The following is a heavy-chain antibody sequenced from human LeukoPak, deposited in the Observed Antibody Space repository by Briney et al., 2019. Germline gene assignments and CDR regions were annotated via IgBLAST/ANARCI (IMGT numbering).Heavy chain of an antibody. Sequence: RGSLRLSCAASGFTFDDYAMHWVRQAPGKGLEWVSLISGDGGSTYYADSVKGRFTISRDNSKNSLYLQMNSLRTEDTALYYCAKDIAVTKGFAGSGFFDYWGQGTLVTVSS. CDR3: AKDIAVTKGFAGSGFFDY. D-gene: IGHD4-17*01. V-gene: IGHV3-43*02. J-gene: IGHJ4*02. CDR1: GFTFDDYA. CDR2: ISGDGGST.